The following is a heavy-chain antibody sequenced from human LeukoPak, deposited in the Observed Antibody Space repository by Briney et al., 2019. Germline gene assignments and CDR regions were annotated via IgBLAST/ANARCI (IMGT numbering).Heavy chain of an antibody. CDR2: IKTDGSQK. CDR3: AKDLESTMYYFNS. J-gene: IGHJ4*02. V-gene: IGHV3-7*03. CDR1: GFTFNKYW. D-gene: IGHD3-10*02. Sequence: GGSLRLSCAASGFTFNKYWMTWVRQAPGKGLEWVATIKTDGSQKYYVDSVKGRFSISRDNSKNTLYLQMNSLRAEDTAVYYCAKDLESTMYYFNSWGQGTLVTVSS.